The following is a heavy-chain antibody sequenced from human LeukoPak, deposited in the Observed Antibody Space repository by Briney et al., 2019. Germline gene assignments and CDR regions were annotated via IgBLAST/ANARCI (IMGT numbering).Heavy chain of an antibody. CDR2: IYYSGST. Sequence: PSETLSLTCTVSGGSISSYYWSWIRQPPGKGLEWIGYIYYSGSTNYNPSLESRVTISVDTSKNQFSLKLSSVTAADTAVYYCARHLSYGWFDPWGQGTLVTVSS. J-gene: IGHJ5*02. V-gene: IGHV4-59*08. D-gene: IGHD1-26*01. CDR1: GGSISSYY. CDR3: ARHLSYGWFDP.